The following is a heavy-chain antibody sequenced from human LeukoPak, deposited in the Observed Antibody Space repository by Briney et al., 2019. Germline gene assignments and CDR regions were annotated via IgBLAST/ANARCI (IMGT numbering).Heavy chain of an antibody. CDR1: GFTFSSYG. CDR2: ISGSGGST. Sequence: GGSLRLSCAASGFTFSSYGMSWVRQAPGKGLEWVSGISGSGGSTYHADSVRGRFTISRDNSKNTLYLQMNSLRTEDTAVYYCATATIFGVVLYYWGQGTLVTVSS. CDR3: ATATIFGVVLYY. V-gene: IGHV3-23*01. D-gene: IGHD3-3*01. J-gene: IGHJ4*02.